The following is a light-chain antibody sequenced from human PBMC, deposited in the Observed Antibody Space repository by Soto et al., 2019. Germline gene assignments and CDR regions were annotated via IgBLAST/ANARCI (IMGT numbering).Light chain of an antibody. CDR1: RSVSSN. J-gene: IGKJ4*01. CDR2: GAY. V-gene: IGKV3-15*01. CDR3: QQYNNWPLT. Sequence: EIVMTQSPATLSVSPGERATLSCRASRSVSSNLAWYQQKPDQAPRLLMYGAYTRATGIPPRFSGSGSGTEFTLTISSLQSDDFEVYYCQQYNNWPLTLAGGTNVDIK.